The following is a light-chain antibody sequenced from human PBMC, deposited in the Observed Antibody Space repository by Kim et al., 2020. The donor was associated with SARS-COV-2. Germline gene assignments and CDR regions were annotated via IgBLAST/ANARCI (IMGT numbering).Light chain of an antibody. Sequence: GQSVTNACTGTSSDVGDYNAGSWYQQHPGKAPKPMSYGGTKQPAGVPDRFSGSKSGNTASLTVSGLQAEDEAEYYCSSYAGSNNYVSGTGTKVTVL. CDR3: SSYAGSNNYV. CDR1: SSDVGDYNA. V-gene: IGLV2-8*01. CDR2: GGT. J-gene: IGLJ1*01.